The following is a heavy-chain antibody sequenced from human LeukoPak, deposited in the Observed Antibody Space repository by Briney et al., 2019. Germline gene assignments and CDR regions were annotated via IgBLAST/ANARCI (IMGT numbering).Heavy chain of an antibody. J-gene: IGHJ4*02. Sequence: EASVKVSCKASGYTFTTYAMNWVRQAPGQGLEWMGWINTNTGNPTYAQGFTGRFVFSLDTSVSTAYLQISSLKAEDTAVYCCARFLGRGAQWFGDLTDYWGQGTLDTVSS. CDR2: INTNTGNP. CDR1: GYTFTTYA. V-gene: IGHV7-4-1*02. D-gene: IGHD3-10*01. CDR3: ARFLGRGAQWFGDLTDY.